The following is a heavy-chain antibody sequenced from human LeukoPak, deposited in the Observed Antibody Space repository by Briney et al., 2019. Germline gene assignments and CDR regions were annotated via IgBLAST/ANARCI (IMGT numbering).Heavy chain of an antibody. J-gene: IGHJ4*02. D-gene: IGHD3-10*01. V-gene: IGHV3-30*18. Sequence: PGRSLRLSCAASGFTFSSYAMHWVRQAPGKGLEWVALTSHGGSKEYYADSVKGRFTISRDNSENTLYLQMNSLRPEDTAVYYCAKVDGIGDFFGHYWGQGTLVTVSS. CDR1: GFTFSSYA. CDR2: TSHGGSKE. CDR3: AKVDGIGDFFGHY.